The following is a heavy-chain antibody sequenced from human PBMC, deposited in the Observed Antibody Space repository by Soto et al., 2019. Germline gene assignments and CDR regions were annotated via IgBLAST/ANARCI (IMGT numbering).Heavy chain of an antibody. Sequence: EVQLVESGGGLVQPGESLRLSCVASGFTFSSYTMNWVRRSPGKGLEWLSYISTSSTTIYYADSVKGRFTISRDNAKNSLYLQMNRLSAEDTSVYYCARGPYGDPYYFDSWGQGTLVTVFS. CDR2: ISTSSTTI. CDR3: ARGPYGDPYYFDS. CDR1: GFTFSSYT. J-gene: IGHJ4*02. V-gene: IGHV3-48*01. D-gene: IGHD4-17*01.